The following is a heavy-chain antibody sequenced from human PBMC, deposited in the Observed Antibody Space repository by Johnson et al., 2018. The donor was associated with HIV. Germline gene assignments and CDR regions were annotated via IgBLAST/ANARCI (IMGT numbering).Heavy chain of an antibody. V-gene: IGHV3-11*04. CDR1: GFTFSDYY. CDR2: ISNSAITL. Sequence: QVQLVESGGGLVKPGGSLKLSCATSGFTFSDYYMSWIRQAPGKGLEWLSYISNSAITLYYADSVKGRFSISRDNAKSSVYLQMNSLRAEDTAVYYCAKPPSMGADGFDIWGQGTMVTVSS. D-gene: IGHD3-16*01. CDR3: AKPPSMGADGFDI. J-gene: IGHJ3*02.